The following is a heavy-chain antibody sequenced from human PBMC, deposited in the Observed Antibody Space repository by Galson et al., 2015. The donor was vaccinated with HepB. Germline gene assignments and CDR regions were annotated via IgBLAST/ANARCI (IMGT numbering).Heavy chain of an antibody. CDR1: GYTFTSYG. V-gene: IGHV1-18*04. D-gene: IGHD2-2*01. Sequence: SVKVSCKASGYTFTSYGISWVRQAPGQGLEWMGWISAYNGNTNYAQKLQGRVTMTTDTSTSTAYMELRSLRSDDTAVYYCARDIVVVPAARTYYYYGMDVWGQGTTVTVSS. CDR2: ISAYNGNT. J-gene: IGHJ6*02. CDR3: ARDIVVVPAARTYYYYGMDV.